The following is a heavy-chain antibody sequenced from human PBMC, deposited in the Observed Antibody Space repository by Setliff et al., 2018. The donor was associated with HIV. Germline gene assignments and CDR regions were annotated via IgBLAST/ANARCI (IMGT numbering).Heavy chain of an antibody. CDR3: AKDRDTTGWNHIDY. J-gene: IGHJ4*02. CDR1: GFSFSSHS. V-gene: IGHV3-23*01. D-gene: IGHD1-1*01. Sequence: PGGSLRLSCAASGFSFSSHSMSWVRQAPGKGLEWVASISNCGESKYYADSMKGRFTISRDNSENTLYLKMNSLRDDDTAVYYCAKDRDTTGWNHIDYWGQGALVTVSS. CDR2: ISNCGESK.